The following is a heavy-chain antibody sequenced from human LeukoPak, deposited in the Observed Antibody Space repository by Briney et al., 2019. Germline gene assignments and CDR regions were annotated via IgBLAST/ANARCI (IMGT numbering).Heavy chain of an antibody. J-gene: IGHJ4*02. CDR3: ARDYYGSGSSDY. V-gene: IGHV3-30*04. CDR2: ISYDGSNK. CDR1: GFTFSSYA. Sequence: GGSLRLSCAASGFTFSSYAMHWVRQAPGKGLEWVAVISYDGSNKYYADSVKGRFTISRDNSKNTLYLQMNSLRAEDTAVYYCARDYYGSGSSDYWGQGTLVTVSS. D-gene: IGHD3-10*01.